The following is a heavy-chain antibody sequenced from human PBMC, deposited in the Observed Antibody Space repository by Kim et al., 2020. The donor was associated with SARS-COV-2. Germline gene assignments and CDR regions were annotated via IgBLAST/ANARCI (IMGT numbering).Heavy chain of an antibody. CDR1: GYTFTSYG. V-gene: IGHV1-18*01. D-gene: IGHD2-15*01. Sequence: ASVKVSCKASGYTFTSYGISWVRQAPGQGLEWMGWISAYNGYTNYAQKLQGRVTMTTDTSTSTAYMELRSLRSDDTAVYFCASGGGLAAYYSGMDVWGQGTPVTVSS. CDR3: ASGGGLAAYYSGMDV. CDR2: ISAYNGYT. J-gene: IGHJ6*02.